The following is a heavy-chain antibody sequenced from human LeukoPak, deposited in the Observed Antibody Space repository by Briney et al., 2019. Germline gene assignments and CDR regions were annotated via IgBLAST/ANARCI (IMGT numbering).Heavy chain of an antibody. CDR2: IGTGGSIT. CDR3: ARILEGYHYYMDV. V-gene: IGHV3-11*04. Sequence: PGGSLRLSCAASGVTFSDYYMSWIRQAPGKGLQWVSYIGTGGSITYYADSVKGRFTISRDNAKNSLYLQMNSLRVKDTAVYYCARILEGYHYYMDVWGKGTTVTVSS. CDR1: GVTFSDYY. J-gene: IGHJ6*03.